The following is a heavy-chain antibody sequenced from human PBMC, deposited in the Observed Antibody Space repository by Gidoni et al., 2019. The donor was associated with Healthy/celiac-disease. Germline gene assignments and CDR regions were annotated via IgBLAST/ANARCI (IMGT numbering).Heavy chain of an antibody. CDR3: ARGPDFWSGYYRGLYYYGMDV. J-gene: IGHJ6*02. V-gene: IGHV1-18*01. D-gene: IGHD3-3*01. Sequence: QVQLVQSGAEVKKPGASVKVSCKASGYTFTSYGNSWVRQAPGQGLEWMGWISAYNGNTTYAQRLQGRVTVTTDTSTSTAYMELRSLRSDDTAVYYCARGPDFWSGYYRGLYYYGMDVWGQGTTVTVSS. CDR2: ISAYNGNT. CDR1: GYTFTSYG.